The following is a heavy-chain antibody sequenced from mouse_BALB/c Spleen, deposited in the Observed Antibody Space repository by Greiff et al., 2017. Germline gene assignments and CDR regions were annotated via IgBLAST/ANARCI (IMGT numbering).Heavy chain of an antibody. CDR3: ARHEDVRHLDY. J-gene: IGHJ4*01. CDR2: ISSGGSYT. D-gene: IGHD2-14*01. Sequence: EVQLVESGGDLVKPGGSLKLSCAASGFTFGSYGMSWVRQTPDKRLEWVATISSGGSYTYYPDSVKGRFTISRDNAKNTLYLQMSSLKSEDTAMYYCARHEDVRHLDYWGQGTSVTVSS. V-gene: IGHV5-6*01. CDR1: GFTFGSYG.